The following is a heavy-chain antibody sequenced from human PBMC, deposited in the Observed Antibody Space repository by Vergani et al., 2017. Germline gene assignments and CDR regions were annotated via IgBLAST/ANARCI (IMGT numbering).Heavy chain of an antibody. V-gene: IGHV3-13*04. D-gene: IGHD3-10*01. J-gene: IGHJ6*02. Sequence: EVQLLESGGGLVKPGGSLRLSCAASGFTFSSYDMHWVRQATGKGLEWVSAIGTAGDTYYPGSVKGRFTISREHATNSFYLQMNSLRAGDTAVYYCARDDVSGYGMDVWGQGTTVTVSS. CDR1: GFTFSSYD. CDR2: IGTAGDT. CDR3: ARDDVSGYGMDV.